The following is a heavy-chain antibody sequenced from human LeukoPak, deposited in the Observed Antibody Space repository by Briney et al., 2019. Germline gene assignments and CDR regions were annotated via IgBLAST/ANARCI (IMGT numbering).Heavy chain of an antibody. D-gene: IGHD6-6*01. CDR3: ARDREAARPLWYYYYYYMDV. CDR1: GFTFDDYG. Sequence: PGGSLRLSCAASGFTFDDYGMSWVRHAPGKGLEWVSGINWNGGSTGYADSVKGRFTISRDNAKNSLYLQMNSLRAEDTALYYCARDREAARPLWYYYYYYMDVWGKGTTVTVSS. CDR2: INWNGGST. J-gene: IGHJ6*03. V-gene: IGHV3-20*04.